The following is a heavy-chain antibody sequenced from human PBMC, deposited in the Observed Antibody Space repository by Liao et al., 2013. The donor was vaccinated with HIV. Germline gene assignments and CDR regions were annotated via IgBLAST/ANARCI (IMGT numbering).Heavy chain of an antibody. V-gene: IGHV4-39*07. CDR3: ARGKVTTVPRGDWFDP. CDR2: INYSGST. J-gene: IGHJ5*02. CDR1: GDSISRSTYY. Sequence: QLQLQESGPGLVKPSETLSLTCTVSGDSISRSTYYWGWIRQPPGKGLEWIGTINYSGSTYYNSSLKSRVTISVDTSKNQVSLKLSSVTAADTAVYYCARGKVTTVPRGDWFDPWGQGTLVIVSS. D-gene: IGHD4-17*01.